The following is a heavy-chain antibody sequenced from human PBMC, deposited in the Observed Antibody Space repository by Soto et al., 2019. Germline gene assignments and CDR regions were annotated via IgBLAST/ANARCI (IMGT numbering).Heavy chain of an antibody. D-gene: IGHD2-15*01. J-gene: IGHJ6*02. CDR3: ARDTVVVVAATYYYYGMDV. CDR1: GFTFSSYS. CDR2: ISSSSSYI. V-gene: IGHV3-21*01. Sequence: GGSLRLSCAASGFTFSSYSMNWVRQAPGKGLEWVSSISSSSSYIYYADSVKGRFTISRDNAKNSLYLQMNSLRAEDTAVYYCARDTVVVVAATYYYYGMDVWGQGTTVTVSS.